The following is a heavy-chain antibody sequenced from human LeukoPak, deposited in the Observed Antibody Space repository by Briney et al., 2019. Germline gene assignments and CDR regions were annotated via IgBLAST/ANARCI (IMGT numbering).Heavy chain of an antibody. CDR2: INPNSGGT. V-gene: IGHV1-2*02. D-gene: IGHD6-6*01. J-gene: IGHJ5*02. CDR3: AREGIAARRRYNWFDP. Sequence: ASVKVSCKASGYTFTGYYMHWVRQAPGQGLEWMGWINPNSGGTNYAQKFQGRVTMTRDTSFSTAYMELSRLRSDDTAVYYCAREGIAARRRYNWFDPWGQGTLVTVSS. CDR1: GYTFTGYY.